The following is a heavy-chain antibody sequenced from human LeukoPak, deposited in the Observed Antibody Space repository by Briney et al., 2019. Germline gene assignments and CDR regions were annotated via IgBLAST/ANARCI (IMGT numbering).Heavy chain of an antibody. CDR1: GGTFSRYA. Sequence: ASVTVSFKASGGTFSRYAISWVRQAPGQGLEWMGRIIPILGIANYAQKFQGRVTITADKSTSTAYMELSSLRSEDTAVYYCATYYYDSSGYYYGGNYFDYWGQGTLVTVSS. CDR2: IIPILGIA. J-gene: IGHJ4*02. CDR3: ATYYYDSSGYYYGGNYFDY. D-gene: IGHD3-22*01. V-gene: IGHV1-69*04.